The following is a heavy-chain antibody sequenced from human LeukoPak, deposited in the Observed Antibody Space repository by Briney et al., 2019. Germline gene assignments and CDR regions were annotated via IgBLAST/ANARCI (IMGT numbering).Heavy chain of an antibody. CDR3: ARETRAVGAAFDY. CDR1: GGSISSGGYY. D-gene: IGHD2-15*01. CDR2: SYYSGST. V-gene: IGHV4-31*03. Sequence: SQTLSLTCTVSGGSISSGGYYWSWIRQHPGKGLEWIGYSYYSGSTYYNPSLKSRVTISVDTSKNQFSLKLSSVTAADTAVYYCARETRAVGAAFDYWGQGTLVTVSS. J-gene: IGHJ4*02.